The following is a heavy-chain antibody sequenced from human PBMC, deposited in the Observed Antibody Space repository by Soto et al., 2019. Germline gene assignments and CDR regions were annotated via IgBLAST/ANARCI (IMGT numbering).Heavy chain of an antibody. CDR2: IYYSGTT. V-gene: IGHV4-39*01. CDR3: ARHFSVDYSDY. CDR1: GDSITSNSYF. Sequence: QLQLQESGPGLVKPSETLSLTCTVSGDSITSNSYFWAWIRQPPGKGLEWIGSIYYSGTTYYNPSLKSRVTISVDRSKNQFSLKLSSVTAADTAVYCCARHFSVDYSDYWGQGALVTVSS. J-gene: IGHJ4*02.